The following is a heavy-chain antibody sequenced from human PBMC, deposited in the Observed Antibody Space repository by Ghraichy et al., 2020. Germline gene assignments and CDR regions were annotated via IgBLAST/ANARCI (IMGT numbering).Heavy chain of an antibody. V-gene: IGHV4-34*01. CDR3: ARLYYDFWSGYHYGMDV. D-gene: IGHD3-3*01. CDR1: GGSFSGYY. J-gene: IGHJ6*01. CDR2: INHSGST. Sequence: SETLSLTCAVYGGSFSGYYWSWIRQPPGKGLEWIGEINHSGSTNYNPSLKSRVTISVDTSKNQFSLKLCSVTAADTAVYYCARLYYDFWSGYHYGMDVWGEGTAVTVSS.